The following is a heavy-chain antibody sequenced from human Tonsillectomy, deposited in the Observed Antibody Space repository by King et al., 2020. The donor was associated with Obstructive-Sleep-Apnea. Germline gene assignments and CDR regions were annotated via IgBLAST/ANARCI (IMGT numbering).Heavy chain of an antibody. V-gene: IGHV3-73*01. CDR2: VRSKPNNYAT. CDR1: GFIFSGSA. CDR3: ARHRESRAITKYHYYYAMDV. D-gene: IGHD2-8*01. J-gene: IGHJ6*02. Sequence: VQSGGSLKLSCAASGFIFSGSAIDWVRQAPGNGLEWVGRVRSKPNNYATAFAPAVKGRFTISREDSQNTAYLHMNSLKTDDTAVYYCARHRESRAITKYHYYYAMDVWGQGTTVTVSS.